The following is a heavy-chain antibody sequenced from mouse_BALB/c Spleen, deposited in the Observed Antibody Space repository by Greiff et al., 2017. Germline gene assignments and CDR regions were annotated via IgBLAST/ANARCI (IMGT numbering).Heavy chain of an antibody. D-gene: IGHD1-2*01. CDR3: NAYYGYGAY. CDR2: IDPENGDT. V-gene: IGHV14-4*02. J-gene: IGHJ3*01. Sequence: DVQLQESGAELVRSGASVKLSCTASGFNIKDYYMHWVKQRPEQGLEWIGWIDPENGDTEYAPKFQGKATMTADTSSNTAYLQLSSLTSEDTAVYYCNAYYGYGAYWGQGTLVTVSA. CDR1: GFNIKDYY.